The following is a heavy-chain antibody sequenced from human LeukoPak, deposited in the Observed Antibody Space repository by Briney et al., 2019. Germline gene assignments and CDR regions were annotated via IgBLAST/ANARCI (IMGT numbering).Heavy chain of an antibody. D-gene: IGHD2-15*01. J-gene: IGHJ5*02. CDR1: GGSFSGYY. Sequence: SETLSLTCAVYGGSFSGYYWSWIRQPPGKGLEWIGEINHSGSTNYNPSLKSRVTISVDTSKNQFSLKLSSVSAADTAVYYCARAGYCSGGSCYEVQFNWFDPWGQGTLVTVSS. CDR2: INHSGST. CDR3: ARAGYCSGGSCYEVQFNWFDP. V-gene: IGHV4-34*01.